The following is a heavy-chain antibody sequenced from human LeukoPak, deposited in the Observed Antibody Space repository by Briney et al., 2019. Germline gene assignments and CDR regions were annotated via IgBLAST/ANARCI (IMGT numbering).Heavy chain of an antibody. CDR3: ARGSGRNYYYYYMDV. CDR2: ISAYNGNT. CDR1: GYTFTSYG. D-gene: IGHD3-10*01. J-gene: IGHJ6*03. V-gene: IGHV1-18*01. Sequence: GASVKVCCKASGYTFTSYGISWVRQAPGQGLEWMGWISAYNGNTNYAQKLQGRVTMTTDTSTSTAYMELRSLRSDDTAVYYCARGSGRNYYYYYMDVWGKGTTVTVSS.